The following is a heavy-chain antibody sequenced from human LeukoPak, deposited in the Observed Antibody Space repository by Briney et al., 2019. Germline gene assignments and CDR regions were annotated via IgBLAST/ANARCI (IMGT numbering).Heavy chain of an antibody. CDR1: GFTFSSYS. J-gene: IGHJ6*03. Sequence: GGSLRLSCAASGFTFSSYSMNWVRQAPGKGLEWVSYISSSSSTIYYADSVKGRFTISRDNAKNSLYLQMNSLRAEDTAVYYCARRYSSSARPAGYYYYMDVWGKGTTVTVSS. D-gene: IGHD6-6*01. CDR3: ARRYSSSARPAGYYYYMDV. V-gene: IGHV3-48*01. CDR2: ISSSSSTI.